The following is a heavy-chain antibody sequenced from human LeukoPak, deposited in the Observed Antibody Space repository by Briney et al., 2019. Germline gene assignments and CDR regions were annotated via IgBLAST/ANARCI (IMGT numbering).Heavy chain of an antibody. Sequence: ASVKVSCKVSGYTLTELSMHWVRQAPGKGLEWMGRFDPEDGETIYAQKFQGRVTMTEDTSTDTAYMELSSLRSEDTAVYYCATGNAKGYYTKTYYFDYWGQGTLVTVSS. CDR1: GYTLTELS. CDR3: ATGNAKGYYTKTYYFDY. V-gene: IGHV1-24*01. J-gene: IGHJ4*02. CDR2: FDPEDGET. D-gene: IGHD3-22*01.